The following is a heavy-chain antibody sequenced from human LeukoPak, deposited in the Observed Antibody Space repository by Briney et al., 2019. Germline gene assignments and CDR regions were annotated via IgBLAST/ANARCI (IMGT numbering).Heavy chain of an antibody. D-gene: IGHD3-10*01. Sequence: PGRSLRLSCAASGFTFDDYAMHWVWQAPGKGLEWVSGISWNSGSIGYADSVKGRFTISRDNAKNSLYLQMNSLRAEDTALYYCAKNMSYYKFAFHISGQGTMVTVSS. CDR3: AKNMSYYKFAFHI. V-gene: IGHV3-9*01. CDR1: GFTFDDYA. J-gene: IGHJ3*02. CDR2: ISWNSGSI.